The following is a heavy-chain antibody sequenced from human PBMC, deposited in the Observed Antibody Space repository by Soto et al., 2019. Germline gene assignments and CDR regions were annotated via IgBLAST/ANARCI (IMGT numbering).Heavy chain of an antibody. Sequence: EVQLLESGGGLVQPGGSLRLSCAASGFTFSIYAMNWVRQAPGKGLEWVSVISGSGGGTYSADSVKGRFTISRDNSKNTLYLQMNSLRAEDTAVYYCARRTVGWYFDLWGRGTLVTVSS. CDR1: GFTFSIYA. CDR3: ARRTVGWYFDL. D-gene: IGHD4-17*01. V-gene: IGHV3-23*01. J-gene: IGHJ2*01. CDR2: ISGSGGGT.